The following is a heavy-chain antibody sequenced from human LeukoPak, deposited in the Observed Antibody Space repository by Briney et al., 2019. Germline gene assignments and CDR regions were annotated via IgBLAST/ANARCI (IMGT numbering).Heavy chain of an antibody. CDR2: IIPTFGLV. D-gene: IGHD2-2*01. J-gene: IGHJ5*02. CDR1: GGTFDTYA. Sequence: GASVKVSCKASGGTFDTYAISWVRQAPGQGLEWVGGIIPTFGLVNYAEDLQGRATITADKSTSTFFMEMTSLRSDDTAMYHCVSSPPVGQLPIISYFDPWGQGTLVTVSS. CDR3: VSSPPVGQLPIISYFDP. V-gene: IGHV1-69*10.